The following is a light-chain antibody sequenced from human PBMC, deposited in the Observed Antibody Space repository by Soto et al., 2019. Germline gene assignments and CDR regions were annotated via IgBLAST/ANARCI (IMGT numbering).Light chain of an antibody. V-gene: IGLV4-60*02. J-gene: IGLJ2*01. Sequence: QLVLTQSSSASASLGSSVKLTCTLSSGHSSYIIAWHQQQPGKAPRYLMKLEGSGSYNKGSGVHDRFSGSSSGADRYLTISNLQFEDDANYYCETWDSNTRVFGGGTKLTVL. CDR1: SGHSSYI. CDR2: LEGSGSY. CDR3: ETWDSNTRV.